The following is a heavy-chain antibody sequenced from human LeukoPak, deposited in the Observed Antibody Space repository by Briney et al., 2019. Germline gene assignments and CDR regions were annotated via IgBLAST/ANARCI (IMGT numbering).Heavy chain of an antibody. J-gene: IGHJ6*03. V-gene: IGHV3-48*03. Sequence: GGSLRLSCAVSGFTFSSYDMSWVRQAPGKGLEWVSYISSSGSTIYYADSVKGRFTISRDNAKNSLYLQMNSLRAEDTAVYYCARSPAGANYYLDVWGKGTTVTISS. CDR3: ARSPAGANYYLDV. CDR1: GFTFSSYD. D-gene: IGHD1-14*01. CDR2: ISSSGSTI.